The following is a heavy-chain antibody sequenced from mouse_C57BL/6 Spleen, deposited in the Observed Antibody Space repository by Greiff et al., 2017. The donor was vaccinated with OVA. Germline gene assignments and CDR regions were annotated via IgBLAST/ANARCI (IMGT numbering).Heavy chain of an antibody. J-gene: IGHJ4*01. CDR2: ISSGSSTI. CDR1: GFTFSDYG. V-gene: IGHV5-17*01. D-gene: IGHD4-1*02. CDR3: ARQLGRGGYYAMDY. Sequence: EVKVVESGGGLVKPGGSLKLSCAASGFTFSDYGMHWVRQAPEKGLEWVAYISSGSSTIYYADTVKGRFTISRDNAKNTLFLQMTSLRSEDADMYDCARQLGRGGYYAMDYWGQGTSVTVSS.